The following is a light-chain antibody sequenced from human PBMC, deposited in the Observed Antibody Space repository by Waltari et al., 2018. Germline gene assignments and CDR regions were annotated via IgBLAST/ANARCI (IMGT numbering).Light chain of an antibody. V-gene: IGLV1-44*01. CDR2: SNS. Sequence: QPVVTQPPSSSVTPGQRVTISCSGASSNIESNPVNMYQQLPGRSPRLLIDSNSHRPSGVPYRFSAAPSGKSASLAISGLQSDDEGNYYCASWDYRLNRVVYGGGTKLTVL. CDR3: ASWDYRLNRVV. J-gene: IGLJ2*01. CDR1: SSNIESNP.